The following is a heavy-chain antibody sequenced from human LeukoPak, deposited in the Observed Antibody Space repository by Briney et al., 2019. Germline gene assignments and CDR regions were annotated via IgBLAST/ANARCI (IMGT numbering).Heavy chain of an antibody. Sequence: ASVKVSCKASGYTFTNYGISWVRQAPGQGLEWMGWISAYNGNTKYAQKLQGRVTMTTDTSTSTAYMELRSLRSDDTAVYYCARDDDSSGYNWFDPWGQGTLVTVSS. D-gene: IGHD3-22*01. CDR3: ARDDDSSGYNWFDP. CDR1: GYTFTNYG. V-gene: IGHV1-18*01. J-gene: IGHJ5*02. CDR2: ISAYNGNT.